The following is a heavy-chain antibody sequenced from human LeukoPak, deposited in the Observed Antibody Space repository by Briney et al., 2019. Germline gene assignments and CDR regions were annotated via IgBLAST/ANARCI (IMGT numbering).Heavy chain of an antibody. Sequence: SETLSLTCTVSGGSISSYYWSWIRQPPGKGLEWIGYNSGSTNYNPSLKSRVTMSVDTSKNQFSLKLSSVTAADTAVYYCARIYGDYQPFDPWGQGTLVTVSS. J-gene: IGHJ5*02. V-gene: IGHV4-59*12. CDR3: ARIYGDYQPFDP. CDR2: NSGST. D-gene: IGHD4-17*01. CDR1: GGSISSYY.